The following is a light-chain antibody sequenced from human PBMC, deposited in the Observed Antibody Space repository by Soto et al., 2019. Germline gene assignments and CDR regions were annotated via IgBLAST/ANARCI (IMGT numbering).Light chain of an antibody. Sequence: DIPMTQSPSSLSASVGDRVTISCWASQTISSYLNWYQQKPGKAPKLLVYGASSLQSGVPSRFSGSASGTDFTLTISSLRPEDFATYYCQQSYSTPYTFGQGTKLEIK. J-gene: IGKJ2*01. CDR1: QTISSY. CDR2: GAS. CDR3: QQSYSTPYT. V-gene: IGKV1-39*01.